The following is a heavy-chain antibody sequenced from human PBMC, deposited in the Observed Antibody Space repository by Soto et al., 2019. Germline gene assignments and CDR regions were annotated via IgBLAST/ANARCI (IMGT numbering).Heavy chain of an antibody. D-gene: IGHD2-8*02. J-gene: IGHJ4*02. CDR1: GGSFSGYY. CDR3: ARDKITGLLDY. V-gene: IGHV4-34*01. CDR2: INHTGST. Sequence: SETLSLTCAVYGGSFSGYYWTWIRQPPGTGLGWIGEINHTGSTNYNPSLKSRVTISVDTSKNQFSLKLTSVTAADTAVYYCARDKITGLLDYWGQGTLVTVSS.